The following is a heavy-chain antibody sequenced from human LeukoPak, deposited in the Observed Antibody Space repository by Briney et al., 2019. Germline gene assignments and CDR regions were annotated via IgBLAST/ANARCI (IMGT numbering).Heavy chain of an antibody. V-gene: IGHV4-39*02. D-gene: IGHD3-22*01. J-gene: IGHJ4*02. CDR1: GGSISSSSYY. CDR3: ASQDSSGYSTW. CDR2: IYYSGST. Sequence: PSETLSLTCTVSGGSISSSSYYWGWIRQPPGKGLEWIGSIYYSGSTYYNPSLKSRVTISVDTSKTHFSLKLSSVTAADTAVYSCASQDSSGYSTWGGQGTLVTVSS.